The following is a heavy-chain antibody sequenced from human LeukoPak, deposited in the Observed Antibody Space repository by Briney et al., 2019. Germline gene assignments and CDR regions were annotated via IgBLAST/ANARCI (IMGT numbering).Heavy chain of an antibody. J-gene: IGHJ4*02. V-gene: IGHV4-39*07. CDR3: ARLSSGWGTDYYFDY. CDR2: IYYSGST. Sequence: PSETLSLTCTVSGGSISSSSYYWGWIRQPPGKGLEWIGSIYYSGSTYYNPSLKSRVTISVDTSKNQFSLKLSSVTAADTAVYYCARLSSGWGTDYYFDYWGQGTLVTVSS. CDR1: GGSISSSSYY. D-gene: IGHD6-19*01.